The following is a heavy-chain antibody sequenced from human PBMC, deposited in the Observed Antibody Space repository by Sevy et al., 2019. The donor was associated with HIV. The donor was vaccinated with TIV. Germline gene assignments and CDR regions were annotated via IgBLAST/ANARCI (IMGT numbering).Heavy chain of an antibody. D-gene: IGHD3-10*01. Sequence: GGSLRLSCLVSGFTFSGSSMNWVRQAPGKGLEWVSSISGSSRYIYYADSVKGRFTISRDNAKNSLFLQMNSLRAEDYGVYYCAREVGTGSYVDYWGQGTLVTVSS. CDR2: ISGSSRYI. V-gene: IGHV3-21*01. CDR3: AREVGTGSYVDY. J-gene: IGHJ4*02. CDR1: GFTFSGSS.